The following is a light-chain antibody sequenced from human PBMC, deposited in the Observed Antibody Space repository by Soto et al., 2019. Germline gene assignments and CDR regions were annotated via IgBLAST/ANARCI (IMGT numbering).Light chain of an antibody. V-gene: IGKV1-39*01. CDR1: QSISSY. J-gene: IGKJ5*01. CDR2: AAS. CDR3: QQSYSTPIT. Sequence: DIQMTQSPSSLSESVRNRVTITCRASQSISSYLNWYQQKPGKAPKLLIYAASSLQSGVPSRFSGSGSGTDFTLTISSLQPEDFATYYCQQSYSTPITFGQGTRREIK.